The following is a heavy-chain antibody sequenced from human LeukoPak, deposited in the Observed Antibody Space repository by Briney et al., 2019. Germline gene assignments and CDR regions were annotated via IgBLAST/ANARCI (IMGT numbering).Heavy chain of an antibody. CDR2: IADNPSDT. J-gene: IGHJ4*02. Sequence: GGSLRLSCAASGFTFNNYAMSWVRQAPGKGLEWVSTIADNPSDTYYADSVKGRFIISRDNSKNTLHMQMNSLRVEDTAIYYCAKGDSGYYPIDCWGQGTLVTVSS. V-gene: IGHV3-23*01. CDR3: AKGDSGYYPIDC. CDR1: GFTFNNYA. D-gene: IGHD5-12*01.